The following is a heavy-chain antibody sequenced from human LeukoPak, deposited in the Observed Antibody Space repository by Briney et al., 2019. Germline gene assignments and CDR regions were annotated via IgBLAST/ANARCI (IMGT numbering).Heavy chain of an antibody. CDR1: GGSISSSSYY. D-gene: IGHD1-20*01. J-gene: IGHJ6*03. CDR2: IYYSGST. Sequence: ASETLSLTCTVSGGSISSSSYYWGWIRQPPGKGLEWIGSIYYSGSTYYNPSLKSRVTISVDTSKNQFSLKLSSVTAADTAVYYCARVNNWNYYYYYMDVWGKGTTVTVSS. V-gene: IGHV4-39*07. CDR3: ARVNNWNYYYYYMDV.